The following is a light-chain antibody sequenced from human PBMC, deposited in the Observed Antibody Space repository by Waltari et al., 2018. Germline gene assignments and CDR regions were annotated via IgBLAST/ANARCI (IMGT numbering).Light chain of an antibody. V-gene: IGLV1-44*01. CDR1: SSNLGSNG. J-gene: IGLJ3*02. CDR2: SNN. CDR3: AVWDDSLNGWV. Sequence: QSVLTQPPSASGTPGQRVPTPCSGRSSNLGSNGVDWYQQPPGTAPKPLFYSNNQRPSGVPDRFSGSKSGISASLAISGLQSDDEADYYCAVWDDSLNGWVFGGGTKLTVL.